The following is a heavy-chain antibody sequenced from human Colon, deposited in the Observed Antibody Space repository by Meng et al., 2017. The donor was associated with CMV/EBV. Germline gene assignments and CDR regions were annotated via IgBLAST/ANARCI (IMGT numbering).Heavy chain of an antibody. J-gene: IGHJ3*02. CDR3: AKSYASLVEVIVKDAVDI. V-gene: IGHV3-21*01. CDR1: ALTLSSYN. D-gene: IGHD2-21*01. CDR2: TTSSGSYI. Sequence: AGSLCPSRAVSALTLSSYNMNWARHAPGKGLEWVSFTTSSGSYIYYTDPEEGRFSISRDNAKNSLYLQMNSLRAEDTAVYYCAKSYASLVEVIVKDAVDIWGQGTMVTVSS.